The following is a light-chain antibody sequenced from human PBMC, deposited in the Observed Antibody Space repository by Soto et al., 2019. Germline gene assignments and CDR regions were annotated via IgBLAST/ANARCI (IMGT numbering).Light chain of an antibody. J-gene: IGKJ1*01. CDR2: DAS. CDR3: QQYNSYSGT. Sequence: DIQMTQFPSALSASVGDRVTITCRASQNVNNWLAWYQHKPGKAPQLLIYDASVLETGVPSRFSGSGSGTEFTLTITSLQTDDFANYYCQQYNSYSGTFGQGTKVDIK. CDR1: QNVNNW. V-gene: IGKV1-5*01.